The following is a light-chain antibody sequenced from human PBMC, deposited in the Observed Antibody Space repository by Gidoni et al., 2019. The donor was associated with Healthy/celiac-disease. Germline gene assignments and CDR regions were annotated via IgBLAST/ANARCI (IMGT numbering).Light chain of an antibody. V-gene: IGLV3-19*01. J-gene: IGLJ2*01. CDR2: GKT. Sequence: SSELTQDPAVSVALGQTVRITCQGDSLRSYYASWYQQKPGQAPVLVIYGKTNRPSGIPDRFSGSSSGNTASLTITGAQAEDEADHYCNSRDSSGNHLVFGGGTKLTVL. CDR1: SLRSYY. CDR3: NSRDSSGNHLV.